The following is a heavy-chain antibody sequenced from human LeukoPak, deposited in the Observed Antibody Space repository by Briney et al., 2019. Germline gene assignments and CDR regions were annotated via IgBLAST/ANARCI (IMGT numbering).Heavy chain of an antibody. CDR2: INPNSGGT. CDR3: ASGEYDILTGPPHLDY. V-gene: IGHV1-2*02. D-gene: IGHD3-9*01. CDR1: GYTFTGYY. J-gene: IGHJ4*02. Sequence: GASVKVSCKASGYTFTGYYMHWVRQAPGQGLEWMGWINPNSGGTNYAQKFQGRVTMTRDTSISTAYMELSRLRSDDTAVYYCASGEYDILTGPPHLDYWGQGTLVTVSS.